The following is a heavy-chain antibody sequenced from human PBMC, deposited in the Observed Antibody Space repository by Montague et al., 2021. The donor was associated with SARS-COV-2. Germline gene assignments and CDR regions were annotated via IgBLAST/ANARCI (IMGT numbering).Heavy chain of an antibody. D-gene: IGHD2-8*01. J-gene: IGHJ3*02. CDR1: GGSFSSGGYY. CDR2: IYYSGST. V-gene: IGHV4-31*03. Sequence: TLSLTCTVSGGSFSSGGYYWSWIRQHPGKGLEWIGYIYYSGSTYYNPSLKSRVTISVDTSKNQFSLKLSSVTAADTAVYYCARAASDIVLMVYAIRAFDIWGQGTMVTVSS. CDR3: ARAASDIVLMVYAIRAFDI.